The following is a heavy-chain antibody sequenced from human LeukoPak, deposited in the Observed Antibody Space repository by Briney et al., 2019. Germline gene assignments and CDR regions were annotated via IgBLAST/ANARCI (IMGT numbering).Heavy chain of an antibody. V-gene: IGHV3-30*02. D-gene: IGHD6-13*01. CDR2: IRFDGGNE. J-gene: IGHJ4*02. Sequence: GGSLRLSCAASGFTFSSYGIHWVRQAPGKGLEWVAFIRFDGGNEIYGDSVKGRFTISRDDSKDTLYLQMNSLSAEDTAVYFCAKAGYSTSWYYLDFWGQGTLVTVSS. CDR1: GFTFSSYG. CDR3: AKAGYSTSWYYLDF.